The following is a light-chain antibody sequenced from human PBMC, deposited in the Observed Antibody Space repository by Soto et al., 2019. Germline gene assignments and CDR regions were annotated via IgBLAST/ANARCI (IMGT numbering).Light chain of an antibody. J-gene: IGKJ1*01. CDR2: GTS. CDR1: QALNTR. V-gene: IGKV3-20*01. Sequence: EIVLTQSPATLSAFPGDRVTLSCRASQALNTRLAWYQHKPGQAPRLLIHGTSYRATGIPDRFRGSGSGTDFILTISRLEPEDFAVYYCQQYGSSPTFGQGTKVDIK. CDR3: QQYGSSPT.